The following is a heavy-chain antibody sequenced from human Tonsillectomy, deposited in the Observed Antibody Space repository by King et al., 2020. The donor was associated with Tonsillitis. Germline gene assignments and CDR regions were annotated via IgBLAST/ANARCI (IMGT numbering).Heavy chain of an antibody. CDR1: GFTFSSYS. J-gene: IGHJ4*02. CDR2: ISSSSSTI. D-gene: IGHD3-10*01. Sequence: QLVQSGGGLVQPGGSLRLSCAASGFTFSSYSMNWVRQAPGKGLEWVSYISSSSSTIYYADSVKGRFTISRDNAKNSLYLQMNSLRDEDTAVYYCARDLKGGLWFGEVVWRGDDGGQGTLGTVSA. CDR3: ARDLKGGLWFGEVVWRGDD. V-gene: IGHV3-48*02.